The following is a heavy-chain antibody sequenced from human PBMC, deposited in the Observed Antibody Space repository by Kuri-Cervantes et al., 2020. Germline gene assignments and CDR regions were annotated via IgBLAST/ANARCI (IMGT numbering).Heavy chain of an antibody. J-gene: IGHJ6*02. CDR2: ISSSSSYI. V-gene: IGHV3-21*01. Sequence: GGSLRLSCAASGFTFSSYSMNWVRQAPGKGLEWVSSISSSSSYIYYADSVKGRFTISRDNAKNSLYLQMNSLRAEDTAVYYCARGDIVVVPAAHPYYYGMDVWGQGTTVTVSS. CDR3: ARGDIVVVPAAHPYYYGMDV. D-gene: IGHD2-2*01. CDR1: GFTFSSYS.